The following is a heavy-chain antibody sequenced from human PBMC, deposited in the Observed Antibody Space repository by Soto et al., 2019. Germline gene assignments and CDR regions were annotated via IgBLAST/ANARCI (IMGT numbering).Heavy chain of an antibody. CDR1: GGTFSSYA. D-gene: IGHD4-17*01. J-gene: IGHJ4*02. CDR2: IIPIFGTA. CDR3: ASQIPYYGDYDY. V-gene: IGHV1-69*13. Sequence: ASVKVSCKASGGTFSSYAISWVRQAPGQGLEWMGGIIPIFGTANYAQKFQGRVTITADESTSTAYMELSSLRSEDTAVYYCASQIPYYGDYDYWGQGTLVTVSS.